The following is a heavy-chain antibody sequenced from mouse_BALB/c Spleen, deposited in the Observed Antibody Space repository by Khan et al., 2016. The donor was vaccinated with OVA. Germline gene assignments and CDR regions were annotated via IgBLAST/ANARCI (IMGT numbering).Heavy chain of an antibody. Sequence: EVKLEESGPGLVKPSQSLSLTCTVTGYSITSGYAWNWIRQFPENKLEWMGYISYSGVTSYTPSLKSRISITRDTSKNQFFLQLNSVTTEDTATYYCARGNYYGYYFDYWGQGTTLTVSS. J-gene: IGHJ2*01. D-gene: IGHD1-1*01. CDR3: ARGNYYGYYFDY. V-gene: IGHV3-2*02. CDR2: ISYSGVT. CDR1: GYSITSGYA.